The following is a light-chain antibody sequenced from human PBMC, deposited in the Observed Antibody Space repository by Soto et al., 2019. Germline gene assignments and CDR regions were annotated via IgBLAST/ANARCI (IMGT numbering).Light chain of an antibody. CDR2: FND. V-gene: IGLV1-44*01. CDR1: RSNIGSNL. Sequence: QSVLTQPPSASGTPGQRVSISCSGGRSNIGSNLVSWYQQLPGTAPKLLLYFNDQRPSGVPDRFSGSKSGTSASLAVSELQSEDEADYFCASWDDSLKGLLFGGGTKLTVL. J-gene: IGLJ3*02. CDR3: ASWDDSLKGLL.